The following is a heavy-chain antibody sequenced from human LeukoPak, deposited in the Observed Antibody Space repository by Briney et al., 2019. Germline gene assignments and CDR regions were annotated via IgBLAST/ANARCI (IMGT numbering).Heavy chain of an antibody. V-gene: IGHV3-9*03. Sequence: QPGGSLRLSCAAFGFTFDNYAMHWVRQAPGKGLEWVSSIGWNSANIAYADSVKGRFTISRDNAKNSLYLQMNSLRPEDMALYYCVKDTSGASQYFQYWGHGTVVTVSS. J-gene: IGHJ1*01. CDR2: IGWNSANI. CDR1: GFTFDNYA. CDR3: VKDTSGASQYFQY. D-gene: IGHD2-15*01.